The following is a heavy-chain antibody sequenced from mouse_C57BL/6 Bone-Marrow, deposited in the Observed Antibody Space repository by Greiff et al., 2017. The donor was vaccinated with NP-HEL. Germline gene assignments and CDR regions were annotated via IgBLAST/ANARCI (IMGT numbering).Heavy chain of an antibody. Sequence: DVMLVESGGDLVKPGGSLKLSCAASGFTFSSYGMSWVRQTPDKRLEWVATISSGGSYTYYPDSVKGRFTISRDNAKNTLYLQLSSLKSEDTAMYYCARQGWVFDYWGQGTTRTVSS. J-gene: IGHJ2*01. CDR3: ARQGWVFDY. V-gene: IGHV5-6*02. CDR1: GFTFSSYG. CDR2: ISSGGSYT. D-gene: IGHD1-1*02.